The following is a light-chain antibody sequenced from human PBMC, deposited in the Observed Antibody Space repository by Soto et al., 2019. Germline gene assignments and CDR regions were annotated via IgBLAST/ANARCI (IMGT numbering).Light chain of an antibody. CDR1: QSLLYSSNNKNY. V-gene: IGKV4-1*01. CDR2: WSS. J-gene: IGKJ4*01. CDR3: QQYYNTPLT. Sequence: DIVMTQSPDSLAVSLGERATIDCRSSQSLLYSSNNKNYLAWYQQKPGQPPTLLIYWSSTRESGVPDRFSGSGSGTDFTLTISSLQAEDVAVYYCQQYYNTPLTFGGGTKVDIK.